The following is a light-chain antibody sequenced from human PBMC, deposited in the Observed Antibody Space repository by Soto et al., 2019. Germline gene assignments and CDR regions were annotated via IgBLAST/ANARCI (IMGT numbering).Light chain of an antibody. V-gene: IGLV2-8*01. CDR2: EVS. CDR1: SSEVGGYNY. Sequence: QSALTQPPSASGSPGQSVTISSTGTSSEVGGYNYVSWYQQHPGKAPKLMIYEVSKRPSGVPDRFSGSKSGNTASLTVSGLQSEDEADYYCSSYAGSNTFVVFGGGTKLTVL. J-gene: IGLJ2*01. CDR3: SSYAGSNTFVV.